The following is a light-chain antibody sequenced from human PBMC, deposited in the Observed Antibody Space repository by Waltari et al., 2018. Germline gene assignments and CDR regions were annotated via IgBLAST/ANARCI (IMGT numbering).Light chain of an antibody. CDR1: QSVLYSSNNRNY. Sequence: DIVLTQSPDSLAVSLGERATIHCKSSQSVLYSSNNRNYLVWYQQKPGQPPKLLINWASTRESGVPDRFSGSGSGTDFTLTISSLQAEDVALYYCQQYYSAPLTFGGGTKVEIK. V-gene: IGKV4-1*01. CDR3: QQYYSAPLT. J-gene: IGKJ4*01. CDR2: WAS.